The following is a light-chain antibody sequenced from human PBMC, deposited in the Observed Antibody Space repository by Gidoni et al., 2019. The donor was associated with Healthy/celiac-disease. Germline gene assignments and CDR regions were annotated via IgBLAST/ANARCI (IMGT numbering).Light chain of an antibody. CDR1: QSVSSN. V-gene: IGKV3-15*01. Sequence: DIVMTQSPATLSVSPGERATLSCRASQSVSSNLAWYQQKPGQAPGLLIYGASTRDTGIPARFSGSGSGTEFTLTISSLQSEDFAVYYCQQYNNWPLFGGGTKVEIK. J-gene: IGKJ4*01. CDR2: GAS. CDR3: QQYNNWPL.